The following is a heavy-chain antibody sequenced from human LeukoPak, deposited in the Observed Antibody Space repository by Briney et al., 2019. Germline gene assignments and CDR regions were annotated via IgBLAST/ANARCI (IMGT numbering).Heavy chain of an antibody. Sequence: GGSLRLSCAASEFTFNNYAMSWFRQAPGEGLEWVSVISASGGSTHYADSVKGRFTISRDNSKNTLYLQMNSLRPEDTAIYYCARSNDFWSGPLRNYYYYMDVWGKGTTVTVSS. CDR1: EFTFNNYA. CDR3: ARSNDFWSGPLRNYYYYMDV. V-gene: IGHV3-23*01. D-gene: IGHD3-3*01. CDR2: ISASGGST. J-gene: IGHJ6*03.